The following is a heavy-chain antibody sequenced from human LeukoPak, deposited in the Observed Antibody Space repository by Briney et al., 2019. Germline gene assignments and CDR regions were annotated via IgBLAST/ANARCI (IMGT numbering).Heavy chain of an antibody. Sequence: GGSLRLSCAASGFTFGSCWMNWVRQTPGKGLEWVANINQDGSQKFYVDSVKGRFTISRDNANNSLYLQMNSLRAEDTAVYYCAREGASSSFGYWGQGTLVTVSS. CDR3: AREGASSSFGY. CDR2: INQDGSQK. CDR1: GFTFGSCW. V-gene: IGHV3-7*03. J-gene: IGHJ4*02. D-gene: IGHD6-13*01.